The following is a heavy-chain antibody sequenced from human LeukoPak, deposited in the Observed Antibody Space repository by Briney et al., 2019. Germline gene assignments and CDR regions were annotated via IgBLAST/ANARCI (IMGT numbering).Heavy chain of an antibody. J-gene: IGHJ4*02. CDR3: AKVVQGDYSDYFDY. Sequence: GGFLRLSCAASGFTFTNYAMSWVRQAPVKGLEWVSTISAGGGTTYYADSVKGRFTISTDNSKNTLYLQMNSLRAEDTAVYFCAKVVQGDYSDYFDYWGQGTLVTVSS. CDR1: GFTFTNYA. D-gene: IGHD4-11*01. CDR2: ISAGGGTT. V-gene: IGHV3-23*01.